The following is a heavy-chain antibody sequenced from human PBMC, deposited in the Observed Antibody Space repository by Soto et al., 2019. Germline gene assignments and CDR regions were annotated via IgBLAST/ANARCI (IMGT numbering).Heavy chain of an antibody. CDR2: INSDASHT. J-gene: IGHJ5*02. CDR1: GFTFSTYW. Sequence: EVQLVESGGGLVQPGGSLRLSCAASGFTFSTYWMHWIRQVPGKGLEWVSRINSDASHTYYADSVKGRFTISRDNAKNTLHLEMNSLRAEDTAVYYCGRDGHCMTTSCYGNWCDPWCQGTLVTVSS. D-gene: IGHD2-2*01. V-gene: IGHV3-74*01. CDR3: GRDGHCMTTSCYGNWCDP.